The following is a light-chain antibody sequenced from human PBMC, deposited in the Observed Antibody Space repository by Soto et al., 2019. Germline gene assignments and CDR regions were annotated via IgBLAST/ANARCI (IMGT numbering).Light chain of an antibody. CDR1: QSVSSY. V-gene: IGKV3-11*01. J-gene: IGKJ4*01. CDR3: QQRTNWPFT. Sequence: VLTQSPATLSLSPGERATLSCRASQSVSSYLAWYQQKPGQAPRLLIYDTSNRATGIPARFSGSGSGTDFTLTISSLEPEDFAVYYCQQRTNWPFTFGGGTKVEIK. CDR2: DTS.